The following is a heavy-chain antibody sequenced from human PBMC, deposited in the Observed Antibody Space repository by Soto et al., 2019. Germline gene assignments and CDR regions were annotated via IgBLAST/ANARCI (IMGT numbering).Heavy chain of an antibody. CDR2: VGTSAST. J-gene: IGHJ4*02. Sequence: DVQLLESGGGLVQPGGSLRLSCAASGFTFSSYAMSWVRQAPGKGLEWVSTVGTSASTYYADSVKGRFTISRDNSKNTLYLQRNSLRAEDTAIYYCADLSRYCTSANCDWGQGTLVTVSS. CDR1: GFTFSSYA. CDR3: ADLSRYCTSANCD. V-gene: IGHV3-23*01. D-gene: IGHD2-2*01.